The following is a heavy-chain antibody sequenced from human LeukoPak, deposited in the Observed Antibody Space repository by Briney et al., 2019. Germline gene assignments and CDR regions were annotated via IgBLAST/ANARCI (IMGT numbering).Heavy chain of an antibody. CDR3: ARESGWLQSFDY. J-gene: IGHJ4*02. CDR1: GFTFSSYE. CDR2: ISSSGSTI. D-gene: IGHD5-24*01. Sequence: GGSLRLSCAASGFTFSSYEMNWVRQAPGKGLEWVSYISSSGSTICYADSVKGRFTISRDSAKNSLYLQMNSLRAEDTAVYYCARESGWLQSFDYWGQGTLVTVSS. V-gene: IGHV3-48*03.